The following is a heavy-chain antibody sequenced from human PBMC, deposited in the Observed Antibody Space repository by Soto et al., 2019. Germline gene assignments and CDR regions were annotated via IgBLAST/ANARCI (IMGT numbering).Heavy chain of an antibody. Sequence: SETLSLTCTVSGGSISSYYWSWIRQPPGKGLEWIGYIYYSGSTNYNPSLKSRVTISVDTSKDQFSLKLSSVTAADTAVYYCARRYGGNLDYWGQGTLVTVSS. CDR1: GGSISSYY. CDR3: ARRYGGNLDY. CDR2: IYYSGST. V-gene: IGHV4-59*08. J-gene: IGHJ4*02. D-gene: IGHD1-26*01.